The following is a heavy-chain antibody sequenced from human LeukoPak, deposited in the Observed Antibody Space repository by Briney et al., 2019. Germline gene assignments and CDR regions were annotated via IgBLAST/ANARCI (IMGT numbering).Heavy chain of an antibody. V-gene: IGHV3-15*01. D-gene: IGHD2-2*01. J-gene: IGHJ6*03. CDR2: IQSKTECWTT. CDR3: TTVEYCSSTSCSHYYYYYYMDV. Sequence: GGSLRLSCAAYGFTFSNAWRRSGRQAPGRGEGWDGRIQSKTECWTTDYASHVKGRFTISRDDSKNTLYLQMNSLKTEDTAVYYCTTVEYCSSTSCSHYYYYYYMDVWGKGTTVTVSS. CDR1: GFTFSNAW.